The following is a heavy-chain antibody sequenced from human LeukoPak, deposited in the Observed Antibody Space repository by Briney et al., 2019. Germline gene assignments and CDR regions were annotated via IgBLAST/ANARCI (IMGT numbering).Heavy chain of an antibody. V-gene: IGHV3-23*01. D-gene: IGHD7-27*01. CDR3: ARETGGNYYYYMDV. CDR1: GFTFSSSA. J-gene: IGHJ6*03. CDR2: ISDNGYDT. Sequence: GGSLRLSCAASGFTFSSSAMTWVRQAPGKGLEGVSAISDNGYDTFYADSVKGRFTISRDNSKNTLYLQMNSLRGEDTAVYYCARETGGNYYYYMDVWGKGTTVTVSS.